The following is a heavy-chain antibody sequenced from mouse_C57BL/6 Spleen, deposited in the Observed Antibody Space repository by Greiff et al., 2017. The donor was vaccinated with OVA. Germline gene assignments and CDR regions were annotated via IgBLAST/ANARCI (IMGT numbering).Heavy chain of an antibody. J-gene: IGHJ4*01. Sequence: EVMLVESGGGLVQPKGSLKLSCAASGFSFNTYAMNWVRQAPGKGLEWVARIRSKSNNYATYYADSVKDRFTISRDDSESMLYLQMNNLKTEDTAMYYCAALLRGAMDYWGQGTSVTVSS. CDR3: AALLRGAMDY. V-gene: IGHV10-1*01. D-gene: IGHD2-1*01. CDR2: IRSKSNNYAT. CDR1: GFSFNTYA.